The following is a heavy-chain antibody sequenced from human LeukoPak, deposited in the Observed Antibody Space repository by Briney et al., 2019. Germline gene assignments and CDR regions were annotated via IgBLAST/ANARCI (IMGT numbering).Heavy chain of an antibody. CDR3: ARASRGATIPLFDY. V-gene: IGHV4-31*03. CDR1: GGSISSGGYY. Sequence: SETLSLTCTVSGGSISSGGYYWSWIRQHPGKGLEWIGYIYYSGSTYYNPSLKSRVTISADTSKNQFSLKLSSVTAADTAVYYCARASRGATIPLFDYWGQGTLVTVSS. CDR2: IYYSGST. J-gene: IGHJ4*02. D-gene: IGHD5-12*01.